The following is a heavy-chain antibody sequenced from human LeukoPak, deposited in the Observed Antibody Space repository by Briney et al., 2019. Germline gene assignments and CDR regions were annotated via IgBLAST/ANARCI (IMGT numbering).Heavy chain of an antibody. CDR3: AKEDRDGSSWYAD. D-gene: IGHD6-13*01. V-gene: IGHV3-23*01. CDR1: GFTFSSYA. Sequence: GGSLRLSCAASGFTFSSYAMSWVRQAPGKGLEWVSAISGSGGSTYYAAAVKGRFTSSRDNCKNTLKLQMNSLRVEDTAVYYCAKEDRDGSSWYADWGQGTLVTVSS. J-gene: IGHJ4*01. CDR2: ISGSGGST.